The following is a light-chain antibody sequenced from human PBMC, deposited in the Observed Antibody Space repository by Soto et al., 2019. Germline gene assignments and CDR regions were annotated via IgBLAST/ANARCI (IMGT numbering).Light chain of an antibody. J-gene: IGKJ2*01. Sequence: EIVLTQSSGTLSLSPGERATLSCRASQSVSSSYLAWYQQKPGQAPRLLIYAASSRATGIPDRFSGSGSGTDFTLTISRLEPEDFAVYYCQLYGSSPPYTFGQGTKLEIK. CDR3: QLYGSSPPYT. CDR1: QSVSSSY. V-gene: IGKV3-20*01. CDR2: AAS.